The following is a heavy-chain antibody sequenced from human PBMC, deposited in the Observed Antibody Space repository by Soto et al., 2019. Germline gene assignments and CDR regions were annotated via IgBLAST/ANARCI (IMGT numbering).Heavy chain of an antibody. J-gene: IGHJ4*02. CDR1: GFTFSNHA. D-gene: IGHD3-9*01. V-gene: IGHV3-30*04. CDR3: ARRLPHFVLLLVPFDY. Sequence: QVQLVESGGGVVQPGRSLTLSCAASGFTFSNHAIHWVRQAPGKGLEWVAVISNDGSRNYYADSVKGRFTMSRDNSKNTLYLQMNSLRVEDTAIYYCARRLPHFVLLLVPFDYWGQGTLVTVSS. CDR2: ISNDGSRN.